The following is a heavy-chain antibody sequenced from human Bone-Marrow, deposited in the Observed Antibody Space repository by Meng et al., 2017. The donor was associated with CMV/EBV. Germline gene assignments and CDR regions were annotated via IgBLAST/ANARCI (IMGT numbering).Heavy chain of an antibody. Sequence: GGSLRLSCAASGFTFSSYWMSWVRQAPGKGLEWVANIKQEGSEKYYVDSVKGRFTISRDNAKNSLYLQMNSLRAEDTAVYYCAREIAAAGIQFRAYYYYYGMDVWGQGTTVTVSS. J-gene: IGHJ6*02. CDR2: IKQEGSEK. V-gene: IGHV3-7*01. CDR3: AREIAAAGIQFRAYYYYYGMDV. CDR1: GFTFSSYW. D-gene: IGHD6-13*01.